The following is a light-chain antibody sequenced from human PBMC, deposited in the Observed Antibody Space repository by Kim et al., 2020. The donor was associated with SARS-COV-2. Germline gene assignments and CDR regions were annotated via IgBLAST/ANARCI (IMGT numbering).Light chain of an antibody. CDR3: CSYAGGYTHVE. V-gene: IGLV2-11*01. CDR1: SSDVGAYND. J-gene: IGLJ2*01. CDR2: DVI. Sequence: QSALTQPRSVSGSPGQSVTISCTGTSSDVGAYNDVSWYQKHPGKAPKLMIYDVIYRPSGVPDRFSGSKSGNTASLTISGLQAEDEADYCCCSYAGGYTHVEFGGGTQLTVL.